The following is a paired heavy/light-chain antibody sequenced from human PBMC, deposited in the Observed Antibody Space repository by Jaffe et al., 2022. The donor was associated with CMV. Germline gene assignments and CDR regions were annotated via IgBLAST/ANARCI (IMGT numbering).Heavy chain of an antibody. D-gene: IGHD4-17*01. CDR1: GASISSSSYF. Sequence: QLQLQESGPGLVKPSETLSLTCTVSGASISSSSYFCGWIRQPPGEGLEWIGSIYSGGSTYYNPSLKRRVTISVDTSKKHFSLKLNSVTAADTAVYYCARHEFSDYGGPFDWWGQGTLVTVSS. CDR2: IYSGGST. CDR3: ARHEFSDYGGPFDW. V-gene: IGHV4-39*01. J-gene: IGHJ4*02.
Light chain of an antibody. V-gene: IGLV1-51*02. J-gene: IGLJ3*02. CDR3: GTWDNSLSTAV. CDR2: ENN. CDR1: SSNIGNTY. Sequence: QSVLTQPPSVSAAPGQKVTISCSGSSSNIGNTYVSWYQQLPGTAPKLLIYENNKRPSGIPARFSGSTSGTSATLGITGLQTGDEADYYCGTWDNSLSTAVFGGGTKLTVL.